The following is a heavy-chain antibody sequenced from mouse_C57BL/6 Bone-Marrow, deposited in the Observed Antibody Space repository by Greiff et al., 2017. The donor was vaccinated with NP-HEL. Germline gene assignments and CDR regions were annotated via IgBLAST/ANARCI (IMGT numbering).Heavy chain of an antibody. J-gene: IGHJ1*03. D-gene: IGHD1-1*01. CDR3: ARVLGRGYFDV. Sequence: VQLKQSGPELVKPGASVKISCKASGYTFTDYYMNWVKQSHGKSLEWIGDINPNNGGTSYIPKFKGKATLTVDKSSSTAYMALRSLTSEDSAVYYCARVLGRGYFDVWGTGTTVTVSS. CDR2: INPNNGGT. V-gene: IGHV1-26*01. CDR1: GYTFTDYY.